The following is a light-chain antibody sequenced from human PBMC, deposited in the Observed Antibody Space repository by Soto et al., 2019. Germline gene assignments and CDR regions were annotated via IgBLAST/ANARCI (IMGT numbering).Light chain of an antibody. J-gene: IGLJ2*01. V-gene: IGLV1-47*01. CDR2: RND. CDR3: AAWDDSLGGHVV. CDR1: SSNIGSNY. Sequence: QSVLTQPPSASGTPGQMVTISCSGSSSNIGSNYVYWYQQLPGTAPKVLMYRNDQRPSGVPARFSGSKSGTSASLAISGLRSEDEADYFCAAWDDSLGGHVVFGGGTKLTVL.